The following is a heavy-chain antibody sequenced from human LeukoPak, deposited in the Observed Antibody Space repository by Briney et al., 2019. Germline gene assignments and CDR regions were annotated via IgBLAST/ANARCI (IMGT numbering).Heavy chain of an antibody. CDR1: GFTFSDYY. J-gene: IGHJ6*02. CDR3: ARDWGGYCSGGSCYYYYGMDV. CDR2: ISSSGSTI. Sequence: PGGSLRLSCAASGFTFSDYYMSWIRQAPGKGLEWVSYISSSGSTIYYADSVKGRFTISRDNAKNSLYLQMNSLRAEDTAVYYCARDWGGYCSGGSCYYYYGMDVWGQGTTVTVSS. D-gene: IGHD2-15*01. V-gene: IGHV3-11*01.